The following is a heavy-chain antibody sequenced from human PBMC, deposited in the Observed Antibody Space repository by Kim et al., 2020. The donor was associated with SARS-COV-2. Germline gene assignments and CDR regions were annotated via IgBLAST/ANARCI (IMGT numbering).Heavy chain of an antibody. Sequence: SETLSLTCTVSGGSVSGFYWSWIRQPPGKELECIGYILYSGSADYYPSLKSRVTMSVDTSKNQFSLNLSSVTAADTAIYYCARLFYGSGSYYFDFWGQGTLVTVSS. J-gene: IGHJ4*02. D-gene: IGHD3-10*01. CDR2: ILYSGSA. CDR3: ARLFYGSGSYYFDF. V-gene: IGHV4-59*08. CDR1: GGSVSGFY.